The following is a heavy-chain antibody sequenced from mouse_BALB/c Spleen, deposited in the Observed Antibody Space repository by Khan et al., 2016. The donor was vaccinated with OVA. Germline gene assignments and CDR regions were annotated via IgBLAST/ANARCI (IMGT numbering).Heavy chain of an antibody. CDR1: GYTFTSYD. D-gene: IGHD1-1*02. Sequence: QVQLQQSGAELVKPGASVKLSCKASGYTFTSYDINWVRQRPEQGLEWIGWIFPGDDSTKYNEKFKGKATLTTDKSYSTAYMQLSRLTSEDSAVXFCARHYYGGNLYWYFDVWGAGTTVTVSS. V-gene: IGHV1-85*01. J-gene: IGHJ1*01. CDR3: ARHYYGGNLYWYFDV. CDR2: IFPGDDST.